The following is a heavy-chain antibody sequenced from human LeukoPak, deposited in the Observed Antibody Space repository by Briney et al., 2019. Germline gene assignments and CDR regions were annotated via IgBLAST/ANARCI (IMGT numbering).Heavy chain of an antibody. CDR2: IYYSGST. D-gene: IGHD1-26*01. CDR1: GGSISSSSYY. J-gene: IGHJ4*02. V-gene: IGHV4-39*07. CDR3: ARVGSREAFLFDY. Sequence: SETLSLTCTVSGGSISSSSYYWGWIRQPPGKGLEWIGSIYYSGSTYYNPSLKSRVTISVDTSKNQFSLKLSSVTAADTAVYYCARVGSREAFLFDYWGQGTLVTVSS.